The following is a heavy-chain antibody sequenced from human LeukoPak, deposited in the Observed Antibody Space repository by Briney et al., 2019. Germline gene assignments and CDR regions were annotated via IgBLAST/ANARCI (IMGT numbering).Heavy chain of an antibody. J-gene: IGHJ3*02. CDR3: ARTHYYDSSGYLTALDI. CDR1: GGSISSGGYY. Sequence: SQTLSLTCTVSGGSISSGGYYWSWIRQHPGKGLEWIGYIYYSGSTYYNPSLKSRVSISVDTSKNQFALELSSVTAADTAVYYCARTHYYDSSGYLTALDIWGPGTMVTVSS. V-gene: IGHV4-31*03. CDR2: IYYSGST. D-gene: IGHD3-22*01.